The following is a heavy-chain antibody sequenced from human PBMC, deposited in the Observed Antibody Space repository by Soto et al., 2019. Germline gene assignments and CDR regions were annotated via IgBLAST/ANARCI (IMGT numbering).Heavy chain of an antibody. Sequence: QVQLQESGPGLVEPSQTLSLTCTVSGGSISSGGYYWSWIRQHPGKGLEWIGYIYYSGSTYYHPSLKGRFTISGDTSKNQFSLKLSSVTAADTAVYYCASSSRSPDSAWFDPWGQGTLVTVSS. CDR2: IYYSGST. J-gene: IGHJ5*02. CDR3: ASSSRSPDSAWFDP. D-gene: IGHD6-13*01. CDR1: GGSISSGGYY. V-gene: IGHV4-31*03.